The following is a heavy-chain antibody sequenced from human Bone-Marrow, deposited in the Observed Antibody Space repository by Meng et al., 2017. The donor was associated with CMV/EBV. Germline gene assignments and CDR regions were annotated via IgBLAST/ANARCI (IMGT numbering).Heavy chain of an antibody. Sequence: TFSSYGISWVRQAPGQGLEWMGGIIPILGIANYAQKFQGRVTITADKSTSTAYMELSSLRSEDTAVYYCARDRATSIAARQIIWFDPWGQGTLVTVSS. J-gene: IGHJ5*02. CDR3: ARDRATSIAARQIIWFDP. CDR2: IIPILGIA. D-gene: IGHD6-6*01. CDR1: TFSSYG. V-gene: IGHV1-69*10.